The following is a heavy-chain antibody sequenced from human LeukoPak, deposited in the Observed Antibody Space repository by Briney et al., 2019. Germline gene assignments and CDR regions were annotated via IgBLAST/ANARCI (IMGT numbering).Heavy chain of an antibody. V-gene: IGHV4-31*03. CDR2: IYYSGST. J-gene: IGHJ6*02. Sequence: SETLSLTCTVSGGSISSSSYSWTWIRQPPGKGLEWIGYIYYSGSTYYNPSLKSRVTISVDTSKNQFSLKLSSVTAADTAVYYCARGYDFWSGYPYYYYGMDVWGQGTTVTVSS. D-gene: IGHD3-3*01. CDR1: GGSISSSSYS. CDR3: ARGYDFWSGYPYYYYGMDV.